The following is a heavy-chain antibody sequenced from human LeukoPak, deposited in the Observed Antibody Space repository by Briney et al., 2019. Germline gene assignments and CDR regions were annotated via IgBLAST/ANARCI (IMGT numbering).Heavy chain of an antibody. CDR2: IYYSGST. D-gene: IGHD2-15*01. V-gene: IGHV4-59*01. CDR3: AREVVASQGHIDY. Sequence: SETLSLTCTVSGGSISTYYWSWIRQPPGKGLEWIGFIYYSGSTNYNPSLRSRVTISVDTSKNQFSLKLTSVTAADTAVYYCAREVVASQGHIDYWGQGTLVTVPS. J-gene: IGHJ4*02. CDR1: GGSISTYY.